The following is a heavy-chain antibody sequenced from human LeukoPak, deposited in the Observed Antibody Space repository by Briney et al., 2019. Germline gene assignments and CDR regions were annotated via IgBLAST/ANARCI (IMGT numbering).Heavy chain of an antibody. D-gene: IGHD6-25*01. CDR1: SGSISTYY. CDR3: ARQLPTAAADTRGYFDY. CDR2: LYYGENS. Sequence: PSETLSLTCTVSSGSISTYYWGWIRQAPGKGLEWIGSLYYGENSHYNPSLKSRATLSVDTSNNQFSLKLTSVTAADAAVYFCARQLPTAAADTRGYFDYWGQGTVVTVSS. V-gene: IGHV4-39*01. J-gene: IGHJ4*02.